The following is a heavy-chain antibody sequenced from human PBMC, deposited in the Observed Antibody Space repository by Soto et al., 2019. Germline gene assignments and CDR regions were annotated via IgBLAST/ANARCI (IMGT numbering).Heavy chain of an antibody. CDR2: TYYKSKWYT. CDR3: ARDRWGRGWRGIDSFDV. V-gene: IGHV6-1*01. Sequence: PSQTLSLTCAISGDSVSSNSAAWNWIRQSPSRGLEWLGRTYYKSKWYTDYAVSVKSRITINPDTSKNQFSLQLNSVTPEDTAVYYCARDRWGRGWRGIDSFDVWGQGTMVTVSS. CDR1: GDSVSSNSAA. D-gene: IGHD6-19*01. J-gene: IGHJ3*01.